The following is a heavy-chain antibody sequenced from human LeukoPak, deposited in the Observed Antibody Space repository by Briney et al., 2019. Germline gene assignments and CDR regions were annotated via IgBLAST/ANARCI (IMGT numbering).Heavy chain of an antibody. Sequence: ASVKVSCKASGYFFRDYYMHWVRRAPGQGLEWMGWINPSSGDANYAQKFQGRVTMTSDTSISTAYLELNRLRADDTAIYFCARDVHDYGGNSGFDYWGQGSLVIVSS. J-gene: IGHJ4*01. V-gene: IGHV1-2*02. CDR2: INPSSGDA. CDR1: GYFFRDYY. D-gene: IGHD4-23*01. CDR3: ARDVHDYGGNSGFDY.